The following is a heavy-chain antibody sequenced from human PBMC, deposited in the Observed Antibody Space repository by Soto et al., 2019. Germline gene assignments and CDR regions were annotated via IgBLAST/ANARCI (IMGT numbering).Heavy chain of an antibody. J-gene: IGHJ4*02. CDR2: INQDGSKK. CDR1: GFPFSRDW. V-gene: IGHV3-7*01. Sequence: GGSLRLSCEPSGFPFSRDWMSWVRRAPGKGLEWVANINQDGSKKDYVDSVKGRFTISRDNAKNSLYLQMSSLRAEDTAVYHCARGQVWGQGTPVTVSS. CDR3: ARGQV.